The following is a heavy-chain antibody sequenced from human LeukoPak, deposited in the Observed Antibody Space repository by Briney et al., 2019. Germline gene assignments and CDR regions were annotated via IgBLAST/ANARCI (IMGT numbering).Heavy chain of an antibody. J-gene: IGHJ3*02. CDR1: GGSVSSGDHY. V-gene: IGHV4-61*08. Sequence: SESLSLTCTFSGGSVSSGDHYWSWIRQPPGQGLEWIAYIYYSGSTNYNPSLKSRVTISVDTSKNQFSLNLRSVTAADTAVYYCARVRMYYYDFDIWGQGTMVTVSS. CDR2: IYYSGST. CDR3: ARVRMYYYDFDI. D-gene: IGHD3-10*01.